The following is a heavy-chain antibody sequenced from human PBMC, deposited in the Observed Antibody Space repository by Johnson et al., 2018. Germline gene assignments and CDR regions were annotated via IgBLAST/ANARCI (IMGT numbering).Heavy chain of an antibody. J-gene: IGHJ6*03. CDR2: ISWDSGNI. CDR1: GFTFDVYA. CDR3: AKDIRGPPDYYYYYYMDV. Sequence: EVQLVESGGGLVQXGRSLRLXCAASGFTFDVYAMHWVRQVPGKGLEWVSGISWDSGNIAYADSVKGRFTISRDNAKNSLYLQMNSLRAEDTALYYCAKDIRGPPDYYYYYYMDVWGKGTTVTVSS. V-gene: IGHV3-9*01.